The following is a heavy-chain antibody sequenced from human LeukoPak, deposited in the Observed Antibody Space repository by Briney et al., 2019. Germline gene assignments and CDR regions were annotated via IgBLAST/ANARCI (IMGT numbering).Heavy chain of an antibody. CDR1: GFTFSNYA. CDR2: ISGSGGST. Sequence: GGSLRLSCAASGFTFSNYAMSWVRQAPGKGLEWVSAISGSGGSTYYADSVKGRFTISRDNSKNTLYLQMNSLRAEDTAVYYCAKGRGNYYDSSGYQSPPGYWGQGTLVTVSS. D-gene: IGHD3-22*01. J-gene: IGHJ4*02. V-gene: IGHV3-23*01. CDR3: AKGRGNYYDSSGYQSPPGY.